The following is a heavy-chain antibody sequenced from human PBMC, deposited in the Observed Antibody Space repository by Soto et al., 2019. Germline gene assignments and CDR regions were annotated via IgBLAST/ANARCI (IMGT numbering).Heavy chain of an antibody. Sequence: PSETLSLTCTVSGGSIRVQSYYWTWIRQTPGKGLEWVGSSYYSGTSYFNPALKGRVTISVDTSTNQFSLRLTSVTAADTAVYYCTRRYNRNDYYFHPWGQGTLGTVSS. CDR1: GGSIRVQSYY. D-gene: IGHD1-20*01. CDR3: TRRYNRNDYYFHP. J-gene: IGHJ5*02. CDR2: SYYSGTS. V-gene: IGHV4-39*01.